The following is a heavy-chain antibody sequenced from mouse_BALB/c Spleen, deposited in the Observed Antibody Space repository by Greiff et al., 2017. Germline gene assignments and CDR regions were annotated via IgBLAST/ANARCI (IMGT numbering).Heavy chain of an antibody. CDR3: VRHSPSNYGDWYFDV. Sequence: EVQLVESGGGLVQPKGSLKLSCAASGFTFNTYAMNWVRQAPGKGLEWVARIRSKSNNYATYYADSVKDRFTISRDDSQSMLYLQMNNLKTEDTAMYYCVRHSPSNYGDWYFDVWGAGTTVTVSS. J-gene: IGHJ1*01. CDR2: IRSKSNNYAT. V-gene: IGHV10-1*02. CDR1: GFTFNTYA. D-gene: IGHD1-1*01.